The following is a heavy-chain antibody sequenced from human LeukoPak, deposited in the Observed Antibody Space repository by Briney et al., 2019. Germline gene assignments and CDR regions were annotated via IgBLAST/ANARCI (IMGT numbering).Heavy chain of an antibody. D-gene: IGHD5-18*01. Sequence: GGSLRLSYAASGFTFSTYYMNWVRQAPGKGLEWVSSITTSSSYIYYADSVKGRFTISRDNAKNSLYLQMNSLRAEDTAVYYCARDLGGYSYGSHFDYWGQGTLVTVSS. CDR2: ITTSSSYI. V-gene: IGHV3-21*01. J-gene: IGHJ4*02. CDR3: ARDLGGYSYGSHFDY. CDR1: GFTFSTYY.